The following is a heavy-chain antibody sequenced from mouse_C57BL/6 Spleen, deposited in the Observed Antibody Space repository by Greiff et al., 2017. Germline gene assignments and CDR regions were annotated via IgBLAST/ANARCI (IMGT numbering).Heavy chain of an antibody. V-gene: IGHV1-42*01. Sequence: VQLKESGPELVKPGASVKISCKASGYSFTGYYMNWVKQSPEKSLEWIGEINPSTGGTTYNQKFKAKATLTVDKSSSTAYMQLKSLTSEDSAVYYCASGGRTYYGSYWGQGTLVTVSA. CDR2: INPSTGGT. D-gene: IGHD2-9*01. CDR3: ASGGRTYYGSY. CDR1: GYSFTGYY. J-gene: IGHJ3*01.